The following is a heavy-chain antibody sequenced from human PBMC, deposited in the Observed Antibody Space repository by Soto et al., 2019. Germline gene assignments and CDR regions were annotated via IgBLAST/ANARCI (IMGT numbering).Heavy chain of an antibody. CDR1: GGSINIGGYY. Sequence: QVQLQESGPGLVKPSQTLSLTCTVSGGSINIGGYYWTWIRQHPGKGLEWIGYIYYSGTTFYNMSLTCLVSISVDPSKNQLSPKVSSVTAPDTAVYYCARDGRREWGSAGMDVWGQGTTVTVS. V-gene: IGHV4-31*01. J-gene: IGHJ6*02. CDR2: IYYSGTT. CDR3: ARDGRREWGSAGMDV. D-gene: IGHD2-8*01.